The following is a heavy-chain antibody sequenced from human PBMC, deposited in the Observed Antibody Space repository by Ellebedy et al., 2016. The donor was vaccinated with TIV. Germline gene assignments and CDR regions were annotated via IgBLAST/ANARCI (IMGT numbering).Heavy chain of an antibody. J-gene: IGHJ4*02. CDR1: DGSINYYY. CDR3: ARHEIRRPEFAY. D-gene: IGHD1-14*01. CDR2: IYYSGST. V-gene: IGHV4-59*08. Sequence: MPSETLSLTCTVSDGSINYYYWSWIRQPPGKGLEWIGYIYYSGSTSYNPSLQTRVTISVDKSKKQLSLKLSSVTAADTAVYYCARHEIRRPEFAYWGRGTLVAVS.